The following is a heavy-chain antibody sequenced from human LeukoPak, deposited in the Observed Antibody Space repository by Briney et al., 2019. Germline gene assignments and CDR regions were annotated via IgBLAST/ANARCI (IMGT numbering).Heavy chain of an antibody. D-gene: IGHD2-15*01. Sequence: GGSLRLSCAASGFTFSDYYMSWIRQAPGKGREWVSYISSSGSTIYYADSVKGRFTISRDNAKNSLYLQMNSLRAEDTAVYYCARRLRRNYFDYWGQGTLVTVSS. J-gene: IGHJ4*02. CDR3: ARRLRRNYFDY. V-gene: IGHV3-11*04. CDR1: GFTFSDYY. CDR2: ISSSGSTI.